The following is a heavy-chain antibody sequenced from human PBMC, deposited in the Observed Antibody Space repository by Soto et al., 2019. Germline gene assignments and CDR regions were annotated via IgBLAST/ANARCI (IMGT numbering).Heavy chain of an antibody. CDR3: ARGSRQWLVKVFDY. V-gene: IGHV4-34*01. D-gene: IGHD6-19*01. J-gene: IGHJ4*02. Sequence: SSETLSLTCAVYGGSFSGYYWSWIRQPPGKGLEWIGEINHSGSTNYNPSLKSRVTISVDTSKNQFSLKLSSVTAADTAVYYCARGSRQWLVKVFDYWGQGTLVTVSS. CDR2: INHSGST. CDR1: GGSFSGYY.